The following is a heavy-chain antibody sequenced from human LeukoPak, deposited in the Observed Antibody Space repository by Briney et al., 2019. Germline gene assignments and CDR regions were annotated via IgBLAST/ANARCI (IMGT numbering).Heavy chain of an antibody. J-gene: IGHJ4*02. CDR1: GFTFDDYA. CDR3: ATGPRDIVVVIIPLFHY. Sequence: PGGSLRLSCAASGFTFDDYAMHWVRQAPGKGLVWVSRINSDGSSTSYADSVKGRFTISRDNAKNTLYLQMNSLRAEDTAVYYCATGPRDIVVVIIPLFHYWGQGTLVTVSS. V-gene: IGHV3-74*01. CDR2: INSDGSST. D-gene: IGHD3-22*01.